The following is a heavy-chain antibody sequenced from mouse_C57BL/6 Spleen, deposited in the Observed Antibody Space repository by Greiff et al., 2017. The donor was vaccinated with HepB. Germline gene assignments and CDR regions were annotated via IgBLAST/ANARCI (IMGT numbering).Heavy chain of an antibody. Sequence: EVQLQQSGAELVRPGASVKLSCTASGFNIKDDYMHWVKQRPEQGLEWIGWIDPENCDTEYASKFQGKAPITADTSSNTAYLQLSSLTSEDSAVYYCTTWDYDGYWGQGTLVTVSA. J-gene: IGHJ3*01. D-gene: IGHD2-4*01. CDR3: TTWDYDGY. V-gene: IGHV14-4*01. CDR2: IDPENCDT. CDR1: GFNIKDDY.